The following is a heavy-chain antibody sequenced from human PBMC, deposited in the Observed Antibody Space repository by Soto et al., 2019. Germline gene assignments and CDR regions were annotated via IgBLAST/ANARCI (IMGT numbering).Heavy chain of an antibody. V-gene: IGHV3-7*01. D-gene: IGHD6-6*01. CDR1: EFTFSSYW. CDR3: AREIAARL. Sequence: GGSPXLSFAASEFTFSSYWMSWFRQAPGKGLEWVANIKQDGSEENYVDSVKGRFTISRDNAKNALYLQMNSLRVEDTAVYYCAREIAARLWGKGTTVTVS. CDR2: IKQDGSEE. J-gene: IGHJ6*03.